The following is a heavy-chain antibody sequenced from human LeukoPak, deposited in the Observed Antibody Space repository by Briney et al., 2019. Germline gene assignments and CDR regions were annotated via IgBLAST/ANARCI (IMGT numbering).Heavy chain of an antibody. CDR2: INHSGST. D-gene: IGHD6-6*01. CDR1: GGSFSGYY. J-gene: IGHJ4*02. Sequence: SETLSLTCAVYGGSFSGYYWSWIRQPPGKGLEWIGEINHSGSTNYNPSLKSRVTISVDTSKNQFSLKLSSVTAADTAVYYCARARLYSSSSSDYWGQGTLVTVSS. CDR3: ARARLYSSSSSDY. V-gene: IGHV4-34*01.